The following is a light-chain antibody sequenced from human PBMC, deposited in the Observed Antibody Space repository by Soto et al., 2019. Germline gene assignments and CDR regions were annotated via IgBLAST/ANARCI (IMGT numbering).Light chain of an antibody. V-gene: IGKV1-5*01. CDR2: DAS. Sequence: DIQISPFPSTLYASVGDRVTITCRASQNVNNWLAWYQHKPGKAPQLLIYDASVLETGVPSRFSGSASGTEFTLAISGLQSDAFATSYCQQYNTYWTFGPGTKVDI. CDR1: QNVNNW. J-gene: IGKJ1*01. CDR3: QQYNTYWT.